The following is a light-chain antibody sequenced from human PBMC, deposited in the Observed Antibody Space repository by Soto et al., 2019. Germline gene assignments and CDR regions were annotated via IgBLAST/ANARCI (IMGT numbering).Light chain of an antibody. CDR1: ESVTTY. Sequence: EIVLTQSPATLSLSPGERGTLSCRASESVTTYLAWYQQKPGQAPRLLVYGVSNRATGIPARFSGGGSGTDFTLTISNLEPEDFAVYYCQQRSDWPWTFGQGTKVDI. J-gene: IGKJ1*01. CDR3: QQRSDWPWT. V-gene: IGKV3-11*01. CDR2: GVS.